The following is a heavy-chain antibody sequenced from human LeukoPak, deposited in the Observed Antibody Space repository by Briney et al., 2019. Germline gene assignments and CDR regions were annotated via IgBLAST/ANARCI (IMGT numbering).Heavy chain of an antibody. V-gene: IGHV3-74*01. Sequence: PGGTLRLSCAASGFTVSSYWMHWVRQAPGKGLVWVSRINSDGSSTIHADSVKCRFTISRDNAKNALYLQMISLRAEDTAVYYCARVAPGGSWYYWGQGTLVTVSS. CDR2: INSDGSST. J-gene: IGHJ4*02. D-gene: IGHD6-13*01. CDR3: ARVAPGGSWYY. CDR1: GFTVSSYW.